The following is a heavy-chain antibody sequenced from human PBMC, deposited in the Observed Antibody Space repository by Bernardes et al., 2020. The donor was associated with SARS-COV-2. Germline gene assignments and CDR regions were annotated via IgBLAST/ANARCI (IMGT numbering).Heavy chain of an antibody. V-gene: IGHV3-23*01. Sequence: FCASSGFSFRSYAVSWVQKGPGKGPEWVYSISGSVGTTFYADSVKGRFTISRDNSKNTLYLQMNSLRAEDTAVYYCAKFLAGSSPHRTRAVTYFDYCGQGILVTVSS. J-gene: IGHJ4*02. CDR2: ISGSVGTT. CDR3: AKFLAGSSPHRTRAVTYFDY. D-gene: IGHD3-3*01. CDR1: GFSFRSYA.